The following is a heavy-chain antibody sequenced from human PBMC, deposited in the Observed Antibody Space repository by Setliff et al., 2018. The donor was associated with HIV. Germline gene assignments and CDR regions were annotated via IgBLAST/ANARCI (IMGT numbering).Heavy chain of an antibody. Sequence: PSETLSLTCTVYGGSFSNYYTNWIRQPPGKGLEWIGELSPSGSTYYNPSLKSRLTISVDTSKNQFSLKLSSVTAADTAVYYCARVEMATMSCFDYWGQGTLVTVSS. J-gene: IGHJ4*02. CDR3: ARVEMATMSCFDY. CDR1: GGSFSNYY. D-gene: IGHD5-12*01. V-gene: IGHV4-34*01. CDR2: LSPSGST.